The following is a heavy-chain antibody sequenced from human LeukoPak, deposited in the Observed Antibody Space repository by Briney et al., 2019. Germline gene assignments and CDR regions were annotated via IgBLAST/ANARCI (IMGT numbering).Heavy chain of an antibody. CDR1: GFTLSSYA. V-gene: IGHV3-23*01. CDR3: AKIDIVVVPAARYFDY. Sequence: GGSLRLSCAASGFTLSSYAMSWFRQAPGKGLEWVSAISGSGGSTYYADSVKGRFTISRDNSKNTLYLQMNSLRAEDTAVYYCAKIDIVVVPAARYFDYWGQGTLVTVSS. D-gene: IGHD2-2*01. J-gene: IGHJ4*02. CDR2: ISGSGGST.